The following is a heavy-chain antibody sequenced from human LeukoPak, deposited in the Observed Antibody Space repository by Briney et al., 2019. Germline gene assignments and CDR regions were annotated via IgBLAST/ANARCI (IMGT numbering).Heavy chain of an antibody. V-gene: IGHV3-48*02. CDR3: AREGITARPGGLDY. CDR1: GFTFSSYW. CDR2: ISSSSSTI. D-gene: IGHD6-6*01. J-gene: IGHJ4*02. Sequence: GGSLRLSCAASGFTFSSYWMSWVRQAPGKGLEWVSYISSSSSTIYYADSVKGRFTISRDNAKNSLYLQMNSLRDEDTAVYYCAREGITARPGGLDYWGQGTLVTVSS.